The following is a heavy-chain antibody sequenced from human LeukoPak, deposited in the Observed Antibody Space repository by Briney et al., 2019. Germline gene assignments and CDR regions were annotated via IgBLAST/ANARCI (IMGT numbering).Heavy chain of an antibody. CDR2: INPNRGGT. CDR1: VYTFTYYY. Sequence: ASVTVSFMSSVYTFTYYYMHWVRQAPGQGGEWMACINPNRGGTTFAQKFQGRVTLTRDTSVTTAYMELTRLTSHDTAVYYCAILLTDQGDHWGRGSLVTVSS. D-gene: IGHD3-9*01. CDR3: AILLTDQGDH. V-gene: IGHV1-2*02. J-gene: IGHJ4*02.